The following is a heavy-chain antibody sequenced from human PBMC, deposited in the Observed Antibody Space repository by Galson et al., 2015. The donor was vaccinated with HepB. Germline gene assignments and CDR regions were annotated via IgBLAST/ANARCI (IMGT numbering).Heavy chain of an antibody. Sequence: SLRLSCAASGFTFSSYAMHWVRQAPGKGLVWVSRINSDGSSTSYADSVKGRFTISRDNAKNTLYLQMNSLRAEDTAVYYCARDRGSFDPTAFDYWGQGTLVTVSS. CDR3: ARDRGSFDPTAFDY. CDR2: INSDGSST. D-gene: IGHD3-10*01. J-gene: IGHJ4*02. CDR1: GFTFSSYA. V-gene: IGHV3-74*01.